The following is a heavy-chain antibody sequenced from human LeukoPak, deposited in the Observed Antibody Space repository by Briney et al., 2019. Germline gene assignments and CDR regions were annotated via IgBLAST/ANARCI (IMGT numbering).Heavy chain of an antibody. D-gene: IGHD3-9*01. Sequence: ASVKVSCKASGYTFTSYDINWVRQATGQVLEWMGWMNPNSGNTGYAQKFQGRVTMTRNTSISTAYMELSSLRSEDTAVYYCARVQTYYDILTGYYRAEYFQHWGQGTLVTVSS. CDR3: ARVQTYYDILTGYYRAEYFQH. J-gene: IGHJ1*01. CDR1: GYTFTSYD. V-gene: IGHV1-8*01. CDR2: MNPNSGNT.